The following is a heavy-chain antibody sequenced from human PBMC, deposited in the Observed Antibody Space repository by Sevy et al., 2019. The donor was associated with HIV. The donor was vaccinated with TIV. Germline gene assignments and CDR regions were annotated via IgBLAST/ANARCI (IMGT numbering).Heavy chain of an antibody. V-gene: IGHV3-21*06. CDR2: ISTSSTYI. CDR3: ARGSCIGGSCHTGYHGMDV. CDR1: GFIFSGYN. J-gene: IGHJ6*02. Sequence: GGSLRHSCAASGFIFSGYNMHWVRQAPGKGLEWVSSISTSSTYIYQADSVKGRFTISRDNAQNSVYLQMNSLRVEDTALYYCARGSCIGGSCHTGYHGMDVWGQGTTVTVSS. D-gene: IGHD2-15*01.